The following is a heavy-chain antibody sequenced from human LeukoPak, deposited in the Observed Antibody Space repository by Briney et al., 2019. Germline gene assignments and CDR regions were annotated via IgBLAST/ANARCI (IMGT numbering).Heavy chain of an antibody. Sequence: KPGGSLRLSCAASGFTFSSYSMSWVRQAPGKGLEWVSSISSSSSYLYYADTGKGRFTISRDNAKNSLYLQMNSLRAEDAAVYYCARDLQERFDYWGQGTLVTVSS. D-gene: IGHD1-1*01. J-gene: IGHJ4*02. CDR2: ISSSSSYL. V-gene: IGHV3-21*01. CDR3: ARDLQERFDY. CDR1: GFTFSSYS.